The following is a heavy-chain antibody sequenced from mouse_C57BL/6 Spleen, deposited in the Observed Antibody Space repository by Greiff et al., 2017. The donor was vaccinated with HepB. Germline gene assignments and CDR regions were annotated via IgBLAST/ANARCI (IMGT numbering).Heavy chain of an antibody. D-gene: IGHD2-5*01. CDR1: GFTFSDYY. CDR3: AREKGYSNFYWYFDV. J-gene: IGHJ1*03. V-gene: IGHV5-16*01. CDR2: INYDGSST. Sequence: EVMLVESEGGLVQPGSSMKLSCTASGFTFSDYYMAWVRQVPEKGLEWVANINYDGSSTYYLDSLKSRFIISRDNAKNILYLQMSSLKSEDTATYYCAREKGYSNFYWYFDVWGTGTTVTVSS.